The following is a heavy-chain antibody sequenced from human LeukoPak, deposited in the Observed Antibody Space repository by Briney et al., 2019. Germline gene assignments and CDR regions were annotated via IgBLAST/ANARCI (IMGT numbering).Heavy chain of an antibody. CDR3: ARYPAAGVATVFDY. CDR2: FYYSGST. D-gene: IGHD5-12*01. Sequence: SETLSLTCTVSGASISTYYWSWIRQPPGKGLEWIGYFYYSGSTNYNPSLKSRVTISVETSKNQFSLKLSSVTAADTAVYYCARYPAAGVATVFDYWRQGTLVTVSP. CDR1: GASISTYY. V-gene: IGHV4-59*08. J-gene: IGHJ4*02.